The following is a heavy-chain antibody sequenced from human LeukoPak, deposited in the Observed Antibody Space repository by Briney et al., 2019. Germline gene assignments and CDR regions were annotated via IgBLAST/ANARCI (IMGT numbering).Heavy chain of an antibody. CDR2: INPSGAST. J-gene: IGHJ3*02. CDR3: ARGRNYYDSSDYYEGDAFDI. Sequence: ASVKLSCKASGYTFSNYNIHWLRQAPGQGLEWMGIINPSGASTIYAQEFQGRVTMTRDMSTSTVYMELSSLRSEDTAVYYCARGRNYYDSSDYYEGDAFDIWGQGTMVTVSS. V-gene: IGHV1-46*01. CDR1: GYTFSNYN. D-gene: IGHD3-22*01.